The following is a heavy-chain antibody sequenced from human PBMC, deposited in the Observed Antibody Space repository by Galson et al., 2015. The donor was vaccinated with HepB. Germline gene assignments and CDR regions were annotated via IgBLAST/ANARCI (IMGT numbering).Heavy chain of an antibody. CDR2: ISYDGTKK. CDR3: AKDRYSSTSGAPYAKEGFFDY. V-gene: IGHV3-30*18. J-gene: IGHJ4*02. CDR1: AFTFSSYG. D-gene: IGHD2-2*01. Sequence: SLRLSCAASAFTFSSYGMHWVRQAPGEGLEWVAVISYDGTKKYYVDSVKGRFTISRDNSNNTVFLQMNSLRDEDTAVYFCAKDRYSSTSGAPYAKEGFFDYWGQGALVTVSS.